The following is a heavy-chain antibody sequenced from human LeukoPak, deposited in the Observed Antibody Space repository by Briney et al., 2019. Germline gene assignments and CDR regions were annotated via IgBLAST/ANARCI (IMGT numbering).Heavy chain of an antibody. D-gene: IGHD2-2*01. Sequence: ASVKVSCKASGYTFTSYGISWVRQAPGQGLEWMGWISAYNGNTNYAQKLQGRVTMTTDTSTSTAYMELRSLRSDDTAVYYCARSSGTSGSYYYYYGMDVWGQGTMVTVSS. CDR2: ISAYNGNT. CDR1: GYTFTSYG. J-gene: IGHJ6*02. V-gene: IGHV1-18*01. CDR3: ARSSGTSGSYYYYYGMDV.